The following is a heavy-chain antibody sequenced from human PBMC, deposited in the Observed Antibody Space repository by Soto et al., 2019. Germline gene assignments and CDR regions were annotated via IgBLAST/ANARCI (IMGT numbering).Heavy chain of an antibody. V-gene: IGHV1-8*01. D-gene: IGHD6-13*01. Sequence: QVQLVQSGAEVKKPGASVKVSCKASGYTFTSYDINWVRQATGQGLEWMGGMNPNSGNTGYAHKFQGRVTMTRNTSISTADMELSSLRSEDTAVYYCARGRSSSSGYPYNWCDPWGQGTLVTVAS. CDR2: MNPNSGNT. CDR3: ARGRSSSSGYPYNWCDP. CDR1: GYTFTSYD. J-gene: IGHJ5*02.